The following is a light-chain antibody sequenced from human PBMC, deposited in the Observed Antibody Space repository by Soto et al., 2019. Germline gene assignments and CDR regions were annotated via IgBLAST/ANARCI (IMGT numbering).Light chain of an antibody. CDR3: QQRFT. CDR1: QSVSSY. Sequence: DIMLTQSPATLSLSLGERATLSCRASQSVSSYLAWYQQKPGQAPRLLIYDVFNRATGIPARFSGSGSGTDFTLTISSLEPEDFAVYYCQQRFTFGQGTRLEIK. J-gene: IGKJ5*01. V-gene: IGKV3-11*01. CDR2: DVF.